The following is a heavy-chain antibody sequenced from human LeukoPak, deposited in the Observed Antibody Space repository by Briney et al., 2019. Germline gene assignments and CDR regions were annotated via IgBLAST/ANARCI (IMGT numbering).Heavy chain of an antibody. J-gene: IGHJ4*02. D-gene: IGHD2-21*02. Sequence: SETLSLTCAVYGGSFSGYYWSWIRQPPGKGLEWIGEINHSGSTNYNPSLKSRVTISVDTSKNQFSLKLSSVHAADTAVYYCARRRVVTASFDYWGQGTLVTVSS. CDR1: GGSFSGYY. CDR3: ARRRVVTASFDY. CDR2: INHSGST. V-gene: IGHV4-34*01.